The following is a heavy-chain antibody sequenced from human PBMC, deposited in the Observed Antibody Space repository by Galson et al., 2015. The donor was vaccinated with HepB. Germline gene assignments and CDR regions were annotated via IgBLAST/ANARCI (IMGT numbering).Heavy chain of an antibody. J-gene: IGHJ5*02. Sequence: SLRLSCAASGFTFSSYAMSWVRQAPGKGLEWVSAISGSGGSTYYADSVKGRFTISRDNSKNTLYLQMNSLRAEDTAVYYCAKRMYYYDSSAVWFDPWGQGTLVTVSS. CDR3: AKRMYYYDSSAVWFDP. D-gene: IGHD3-22*01. CDR1: GFTFSSYA. V-gene: IGHV3-23*01. CDR2: ISGSGGST.